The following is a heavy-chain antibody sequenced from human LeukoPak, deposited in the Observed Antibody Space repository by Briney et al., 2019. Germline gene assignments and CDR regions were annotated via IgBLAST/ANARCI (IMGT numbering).Heavy chain of an antibody. CDR1: GYSFTSYW. CDR2: IDPSDSYT. J-gene: IGHJ3*02. V-gene: IGHV5-10-1*01. D-gene: IGHD1-26*01. Sequence: SGESLKISCKGSGYSFTSYWISWVRQMPGEGLEWMGRIDPSDSYTNYSPSFQGHVTISADKSISTAYLQWSSLKASDTAMYYCARPLRGIVGAADLTLYDAFDIWGQGTMVTVSS. CDR3: ARPLRGIVGAADLTLYDAFDI.